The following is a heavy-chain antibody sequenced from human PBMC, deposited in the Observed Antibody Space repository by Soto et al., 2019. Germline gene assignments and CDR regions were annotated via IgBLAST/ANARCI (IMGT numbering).Heavy chain of an antibody. CDR2: ISSSGSTI. CDR1: GFTFSSYE. J-gene: IGHJ6*02. D-gene: IGHD6-13*01. V-gene: IGHV3-48*03. Sequence: PGGSLRLSCAASGFTFSSYEMNWVRQAPGKWLEWVSYISSSGSTIYYADSVKGRFTISRDNAKNSLYLQMNSMRAEDTAVYYCARSPSSWNPYYYYGMDVWGQGXTVTV. CDR3: ARSPSSWNPYYYYGMDV.